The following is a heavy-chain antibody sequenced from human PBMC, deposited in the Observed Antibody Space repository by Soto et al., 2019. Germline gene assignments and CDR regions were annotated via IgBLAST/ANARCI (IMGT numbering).Heavy chain of an antibody. V-gene: IGHV3-13*01. J-gene: IGHJ6*03. CDR2: IGTAGDT. CDR3: ARGNGDYFILGPNYYYMDV. CDR1: GFTFSSYD. Sequence: GGSLRLSCAASGFTFSSYDMHWVRQATGKGLEWVSAIGTAGDTYYPGSVKGRFTISRENAKNSLYLQMNSLRAGDTAVYYCARGNGDYFILGPNYYYMDVWGKGTTVTVSS. D-gene: IGHD4-17*01.